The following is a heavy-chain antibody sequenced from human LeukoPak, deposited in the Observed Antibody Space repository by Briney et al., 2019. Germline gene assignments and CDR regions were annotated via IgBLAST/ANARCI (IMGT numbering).Heavy chain of an antibody. V-gene: IGHV3-74*01. Sequence: GGSLRLSCAASGFNFSSYWMHWVRQAPGKGLVWISRINYDGTTTSYADSVRGRFTISRDNAKNTLYLQMNSLRAEDTAAYYCARALFDYWGQGTLVTVSS. J-gene: IGHJ4*02. CDR3: ARALFDY. CDR1: GFNFSSYW. CDR2: INYDGTTT.